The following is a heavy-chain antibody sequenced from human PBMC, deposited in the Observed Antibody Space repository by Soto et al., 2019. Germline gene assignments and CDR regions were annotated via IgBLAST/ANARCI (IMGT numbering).Heavy chain of an antibody. Sequence: SGPTLVNPTQTLSLTCAISGDSVSSISAAWNWIRQSPSRGLEWLGRTYYRSKRYSEYAIFLAGRITINPDTSNNRFSLQLNSMTPKDTAVYYCATATVICSGWYPPDWFDYWGHGTLVTVSS. J-gene: IGHJ5*01. CDR2: TYYRSKRYS. V-gene: IGHV6-1*01. CDR3: ATATVICSGWYPPDWFDY. D-gene: IGHD6-19*01. CDR1: GDSVSSISAA.